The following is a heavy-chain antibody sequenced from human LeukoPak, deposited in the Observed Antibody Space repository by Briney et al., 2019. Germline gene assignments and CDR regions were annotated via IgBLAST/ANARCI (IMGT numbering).Heavy chain of an antibody. CDR3: ARGPGYTGRYSFDY. D-gene: IGHD1-26*01. CDR1: GGSISNYY. CDR2: IYSTGNT. Sequence: PSETLSLTCTVSGGSISNYYWSRIRQPAGKGLEYIGRIYSTGNTNYNPSLKSRVTMAVDTSNNQLSLKLTSVTAADTALYFCARGPGYTGRYSFDYWGPGTLVTVSS. J-gene: IGHJ4*02. V-gene: IGHV4-4*07.